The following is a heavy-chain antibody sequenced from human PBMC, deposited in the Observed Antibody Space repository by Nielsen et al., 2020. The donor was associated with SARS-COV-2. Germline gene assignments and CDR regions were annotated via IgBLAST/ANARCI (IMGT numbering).Heavy chain of an antibody. CDR3: AKEYTYYDFWSGYLGLEGKDYYYYYGMDV. CDR1: GFTFSSYG. Sequence: GESLKISCAASGFTFSSYGMHWVRQAPGKGLEWVAVISYDGSNKYYADSVKGRFTISRDNSKNTLYLQMNSLRAEDTAVYYCAKEYTYYDFWSGYLGLEGKDYYYYYGMDVWGQGTTVTVSS. V-gene: IGHV3-30*18. J-gene: IGHJ6*02. D-gene: IGHD3-3*01. CDR2: ISYDGSNK.